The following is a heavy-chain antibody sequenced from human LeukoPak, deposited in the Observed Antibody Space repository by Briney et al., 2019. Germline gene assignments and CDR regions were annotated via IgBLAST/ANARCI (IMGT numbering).Heavy chain of an antibody. CDR3: ARGYSSGRYFPPIDY. Sequence: ASVKVSCKASGGTFSSYTISWVRQAPGQGLEWMGRIIPILGIANYAQKFQGRVTITADKSTSTAYMELSSLRSEDTAVYYCARGYSSGRYFPPIDYWGQGTLVTVSS. CDR1: GGTFSSYT. CDR2: IIPILGIA. D-gene: IGHD6-19*01. J-gene: IGHJ4*02. V-gene: IGHV1-69*02.